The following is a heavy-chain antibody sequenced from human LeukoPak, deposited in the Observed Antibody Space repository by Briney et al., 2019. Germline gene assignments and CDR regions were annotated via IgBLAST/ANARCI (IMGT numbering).Heavy chain of an antibody. CDR3: ARFDSSGYYVVY. CDR1: GGSISNYY. V-gene: IGHV4-59*01. CDR2: IYYSGST. Sequence: SETLSLTCTVSGGSISNYYWSRIRQPPGTGLEWIGYIYYSGSTNYNPSLKSRVSISVDTSRNQFSLKLSSVTAADTAVYYCARFDSSGYYVVYWGQGTLVTVSS. J-gene: IGHJ4*02. D-gene: IGHD3-22*01.